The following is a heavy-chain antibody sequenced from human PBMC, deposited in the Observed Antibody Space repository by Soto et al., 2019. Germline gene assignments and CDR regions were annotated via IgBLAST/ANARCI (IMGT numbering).Heavy chain of an antibody. CDR3: ARESVGYSIGY. CDR2: IWYDGSNK. Sequence: GGSLRLSCAASGFTFSNYGMHWVRQAPGKGLEWVAVIWYDGSNKYYADSVKGRFTISRDNSKNTLYLQMNSLRAEDPAVYYCARESVGYSIGYWGQGTMVSVSS. D-gene: IGHD5-18*01. J-gene: IGHJ4*02. V-gene: IGHV3-33*01. CDR1: GFTFSNYG.